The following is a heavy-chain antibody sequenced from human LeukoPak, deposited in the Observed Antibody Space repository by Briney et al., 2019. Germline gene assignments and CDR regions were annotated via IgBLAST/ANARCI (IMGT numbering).Heavy chain of an antibody. Sequence: ASVKVSCKASGYTFTGYYMHWVRQAPGQGLEWVGWSNPNSGGTNYAQRFRGRVTMTRDTSSSTAYMELSGLRSADTAVYYCARGSTIVVVPAAIVGNYYYYAMDAWGPGTTVTVSS. V-gene: IGHV1-2*02. CDR1: GYTFTGYY. J-gene: IGHJ6*02. CDR3: ARGSTIVVVPAAIVGNYYYYAMDA. CDR2: SNPNSGGT. D-gene: IGHD2-2*01.